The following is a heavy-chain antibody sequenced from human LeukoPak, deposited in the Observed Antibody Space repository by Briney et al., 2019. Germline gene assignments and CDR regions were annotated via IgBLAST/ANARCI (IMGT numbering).Heavy chain of an antibody. CDR3: ARGGTRIAAAGLDY. J-gene: IGHJ4*02. Sequence: SETLSLTCTVSGGSISSYYWTWIRQPPGKGLEWIGYIYYSGSTNYKPSLKSRVTISLDTSKNQSSLKLSSVTAADTAVYYCARGGTRIAAAGLDYWGQGTLVTVSS. V-gene: IGHV4-59*01. D-gene: IGHD6-13*01. CDR2: IYYSGST. CDR1: GGSISSYY.